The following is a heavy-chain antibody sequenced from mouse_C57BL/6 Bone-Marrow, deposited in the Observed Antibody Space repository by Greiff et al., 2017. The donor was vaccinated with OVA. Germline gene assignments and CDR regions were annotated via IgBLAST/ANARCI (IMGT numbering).Heavy chain of an antibody. CDR3: ASPLYDDSSYDYYAMDY. V-gene: IGHV1-81*01. J-gene: IGHJ4*01. CDR2: IYPRSGNT. CDR1: GYTFTSYG. Sequence: VKLQESGSELARPGASVKLSCKASGYTFTSYGISWVKQRPGQGLEWIGEIYPRSGNTYYNEKFKGKATLTADKSSSTAYMELRSLTSEDSAVYFCASPLYDDSSYDYYAMDYSGQGTAVTVTS. D-gene: IGHD1-1*01.